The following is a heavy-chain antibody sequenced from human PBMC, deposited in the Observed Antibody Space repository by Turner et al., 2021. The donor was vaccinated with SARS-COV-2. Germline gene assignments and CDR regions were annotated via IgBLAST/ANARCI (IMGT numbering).Heavy chain of an antibody. CDR3: AKQQGLYSNPMYYFDY. Sequence: QVQLVESGGGVVQPGRSLRLPCSACGFTFSSYGMHWVRQAPGKGLELVAVTSYDGSNKYYADSVKGRFTISRDNSKNTLYLQMNSLRAEDTAVYYCAKQQGLYSNPMYYFDYWGQGTLVTVSS. CDR2: TSYDGSNK. D-gene: IGHD4-4*01. CDR1: GFTFSSYG. V-gene: IGHV3-30*18. J-gene: IGHJ4*02.